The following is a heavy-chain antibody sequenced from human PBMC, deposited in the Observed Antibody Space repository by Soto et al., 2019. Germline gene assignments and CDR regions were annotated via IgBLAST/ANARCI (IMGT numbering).Heavy chain of an antibody. CDR2: INSDGSST. D-gene: IGHD2-15*01. CDR3: ARDDVLCAGGRCYGVPLDV. V-gene: IGHV3-74*01. Sequence: GGSLRLSCAASGFTFSSYWVHWVRQAPGKGLVWVSRINSDGSSTSYADSVKGRFTISRDNAKNTLYLQMNSLRAEDTAVYYCARDDVLCAGGRCYGVPLDVWGKGTTVTVSS. J-gene: IGHJ6*04. CDR1: GFTFSSYW.